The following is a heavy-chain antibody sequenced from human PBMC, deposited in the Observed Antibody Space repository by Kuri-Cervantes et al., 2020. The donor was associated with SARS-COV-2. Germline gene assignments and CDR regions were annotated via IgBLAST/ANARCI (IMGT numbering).Heavy chain of an antibody. CDR3: ARRAIMTGFSTYYLDY. CDR2: IWYDGSNK. V-gene: IGHV3-33*01. Sequence: GESLKISCAASGFTFSSYGMHWVRQAPGKGLEWVAVIWYDGSNKYYADSVKGRFTISRDDSKNTLYLQMNSLRTEDTAVYYCARRAIMTGFSTYYLDYWGQGTLVTVSS. CDR1: GFTFSSYG. D-gene: IGHD3-9*01. J-gene: IGHJ4*02.